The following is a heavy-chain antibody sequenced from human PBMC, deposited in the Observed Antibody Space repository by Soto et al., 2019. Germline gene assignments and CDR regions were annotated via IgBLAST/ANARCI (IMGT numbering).Heavy chain of an antibody. CDR3: STVVR. CDR2: INDDGSER. V-gene: IGHV3-7*05. Sequence: EVQLVESGGDLVQPGGSLRLSCAASGFTFSTHWMSWVRQAPGKGLEWVANINDDGSERNYADSVRGRFSVSRDNAKNSLFLQMIGLRVEDTALYYCSTVVRWGQGTQVTVSS. D-gene: IGHD6-6*01. CDR1: GFTFSTHW. J-gene: IGHJ4*02.